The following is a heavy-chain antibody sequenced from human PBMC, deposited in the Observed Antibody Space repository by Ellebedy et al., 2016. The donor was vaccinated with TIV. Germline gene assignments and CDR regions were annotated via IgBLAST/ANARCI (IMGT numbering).Heavy chain of an antibody. J-gene: IGHJ4*02. Sequence: ASVKVSCKASGYTFTGYYMHWVRQAPGQRLEWMGWINAGNGNTKYSQKFQGRVTITRDTSASTAYMELSSLRSEDTAVYYCARWGGSYHTALDYWGQGTLVTVSS. CDR2: INAGNGNT. D-gene: IGHD1-26*01. CDR1: GYTFTGYY. CDR3: ARWGGSYHTALDY. V-gene: IGHV1-3*01.